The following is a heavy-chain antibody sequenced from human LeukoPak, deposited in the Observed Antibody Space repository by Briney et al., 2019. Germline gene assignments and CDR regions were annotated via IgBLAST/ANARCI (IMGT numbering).Heavy chain of an antibody. Sequence: ASVKVSCKASGYTFTSYGISWVRQAPGQGLEWMGWISVYNGNTNYAQNLQGRVTMTTDTSTSTAYMELRSLRSDDTAMYYCARAHYYYYMGVWGKGTTVTVSS. CDR1: GYTFTSYG. J-gene: IGHJ6*03. CDR2: ISVYNGNT. V-gene: IGHV1-18*01. CDR3: ARAHYYYYMGV.